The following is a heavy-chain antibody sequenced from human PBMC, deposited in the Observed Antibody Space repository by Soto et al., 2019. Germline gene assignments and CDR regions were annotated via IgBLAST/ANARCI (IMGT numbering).Heavy chain of an antibody. D-gene: IGHD3-10*01. V-gene: IGHV4-59*08. Sequence: QVQLQESGPGLVKPSETLSLTCTISGGSISSYYWSWIRQPPGKGLEWIGYIYYSGSTNYNSSLMTRLTISVDTSKSQFSQQLNSMTAADTAVYYCARHNYGSGSTYFDYWGQGTLVIVSS. CDR2: IYYSGST. CDR1: GGSISSYY. CDR3: ARHNYGSGSTYFDY. J-gene: IGHJ4*02.